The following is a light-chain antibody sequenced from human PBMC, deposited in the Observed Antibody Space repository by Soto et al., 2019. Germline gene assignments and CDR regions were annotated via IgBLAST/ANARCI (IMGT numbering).Light chain of an antibody. Sequence: DIQLTQSPSFLSASVGDRITITCRASQGISSYFAWYQQKPGKAPKLLIYAASTLQSGVPSRFSGSGSGTEFTLTISSLQPGDFATYYCQHYNSYSEAFGQGTKVDIK. J-gene: IGKJ1*01. V-gene: IGKV1-9*01. CDR3: QHYNSYSEA. CDR1: QGISSY. CDR2: AAS.